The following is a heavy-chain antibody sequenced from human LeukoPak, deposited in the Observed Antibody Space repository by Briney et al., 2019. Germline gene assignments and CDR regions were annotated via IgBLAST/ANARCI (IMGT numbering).Heavy chain of an antibody. CDR3: ARVLTMVRGVIIPPGY. D-gene: IGHD3-10*01. CDR1: GYTFTGYY. Sequence: ASVKVSCKASGYTFTGYYMHWVRQAPGQGLEWMGWINPNSGGTNYAQKFQGRVTMTRDTSISTAYMELSRLRSDVTAVYYCARVLTMVRGVIIPPGYWGQGTLVTVSS. V-gene: IGHV1-2*02. J-gene: IGHJ4*02. CDR2: INPNSGGT.